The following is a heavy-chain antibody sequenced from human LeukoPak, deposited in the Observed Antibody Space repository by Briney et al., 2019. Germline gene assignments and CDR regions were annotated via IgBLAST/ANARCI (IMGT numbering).Heavy chain of an antibody. CDR3: AIRPTTVTTFYFDY. J-gene: IGHJ4*02. D-gene: IGHD4-17*01. Sequence: SVKVSCKASGGTFSSYAISWVRQAPGQGLEWMGGIIPIFGTANYAQKFQGRVTITADKSTSTAYMELSSLRSEDTAVYYCAIRPTTVTTFYFDYWGRGTLVTVSS. CDR1: GGTFSSYA. CDR2: IIPIFGTA. V-gene: IGHV1-69*06.